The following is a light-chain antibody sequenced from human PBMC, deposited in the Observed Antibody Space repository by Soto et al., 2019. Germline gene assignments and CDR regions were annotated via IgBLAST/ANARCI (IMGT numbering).Light chain of an antibody. J-gene: IGKJ1*01. Sequence: EIVMTQSPATLSVSPGESATLPCRASQSFSSNFAWYQQKPGQAPRLLIYGASTRATGIPARFSGSGSGTEFTLTISSLQSEDFAVYYCQQYNDWPRTFGQGTKVDIK. CDR1: QSFSSN. CDR2: GAS. CDR3: QQYNDWPRT. V-gene: IGKV3-15*01.